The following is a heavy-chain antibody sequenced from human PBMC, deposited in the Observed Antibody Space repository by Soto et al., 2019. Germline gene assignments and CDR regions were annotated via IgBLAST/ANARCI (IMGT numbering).Heavy chain of an antibody. CDR3: AFYGDLDYFDY. J-gene: IGHJ4*02. D-gene: IGHD4-17*01. CDR1: GGYISSYY. V-gene: IGHV4-59*01. Sequence: SETLSLTCTVSGGYISSYYWSWIRQPPGKGLEWIGYIYYSGSTNYNPSLKSRVTISVDTSKNQFSLKLSSVTAADTAVYYCAFYGDLDYFDYWGQGTLVTVSS. CDR2: IYYSGST.